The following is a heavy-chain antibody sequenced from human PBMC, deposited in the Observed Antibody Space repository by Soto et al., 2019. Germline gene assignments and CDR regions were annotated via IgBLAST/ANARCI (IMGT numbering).Heavy chain of an antibody. J-gene: IGHJ6*02. CDR2: IYHSGST. CDR1: GGSISSSNC. Sequence: QVQLQESGPGLVKPSGTLSLTCAVSGGSISSSNCWSWVRQPPGKGLEWIGEIYHSGSTNYNPSLKSRVTISVDKSKNQFSLKLGSVTAAATAVYYCARVEGRFYYGMDVWGQGTTVTVSS. V-gene: IGHV4-4*02. CDR3: ARVEGRFYYGMDV.